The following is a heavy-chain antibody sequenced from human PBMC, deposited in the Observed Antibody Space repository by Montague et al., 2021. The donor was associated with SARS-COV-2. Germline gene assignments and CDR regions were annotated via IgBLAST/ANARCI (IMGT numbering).Heavy chain of an antibody. V-gene: IGHV6-1*01. CDR2: TYYRSKWYN. D-gene: IGHD3-10*01. CDR1: GDSVSSNRAA. Sequence: CAISGDSVSSNRAAWNWIRQSPSRGREWLGRTYYRSKWYNDYAVAVKSRITINPDTSKNQFSLQLNSVTPEDTAVYYCAKGLWFGELLSLYYYYGMDVWGQGTTVTVSS. J-gene: IGHJ6*02. CDR3: AKGLWFGELLSLYYYYGMDV.